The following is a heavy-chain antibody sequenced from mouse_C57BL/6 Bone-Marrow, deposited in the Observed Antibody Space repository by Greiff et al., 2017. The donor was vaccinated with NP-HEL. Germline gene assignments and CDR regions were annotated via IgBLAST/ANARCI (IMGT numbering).Heavy chain of an antibody. CDR2: IDPSDGYT. V-gene: IGHV1-50*01. CDR3: ARVYYGSSYFAY. J-gene: IGHJ3*01. Sequence: QVQLQQPGAELVKPGASVKLSCKASGYTFTSYWMQWVKQRPGQGLEWIGEIDPSDGYTNYNQKFKGQATLTVDTSSSTAYMQLSSLTSEDSAVYYCARVYYGSSYFAYWGHGTLVTVSA. CDR1: GYTFTSYW. D-gene: IGHD1-1*01.